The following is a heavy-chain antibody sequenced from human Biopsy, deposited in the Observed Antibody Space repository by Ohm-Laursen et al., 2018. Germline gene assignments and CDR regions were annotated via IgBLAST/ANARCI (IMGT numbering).Heavy chain of an antibody. J-gene: IGHJ4*02. CDR1: GFSLNTSKVG. D-gene: IGHD3-22*01. V-gene: IGHV2-5*02. CDR2: VYWDDDK. CDR3: AHSSTITTWNY. Sequence: TQTLTLTCTFSGFSLNTSKVGVGWIRQPPGKALEWLALVYWDDDKRYSPSLKNRLTITKDTSKNQVVLTMTNMDPVDTATYYCAHSSTITTWNYWGQGTLVTVSS.